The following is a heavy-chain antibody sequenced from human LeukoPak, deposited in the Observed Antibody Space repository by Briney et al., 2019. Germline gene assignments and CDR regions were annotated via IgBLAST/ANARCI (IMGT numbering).Heavy chain of an antibody. J-gene: IGHJ4*02. Sequence: PGGSLRLSCAASGFTFSSYAMHWVRQAPGKGLEWVAVISYDGSNKYYADSVKGRFTISRDNSKNTLNLQMNSLRAEDTAVYYCARGYNVEMAPDYWGQGTLVTVSS. V-gene: IGHV3-30-3*01. D-gene: IGHD5-24*01. CDR3: ARGYNVEMAPDY. CDR1: GFTFSSYA. CDR2: ISYDGSNK.